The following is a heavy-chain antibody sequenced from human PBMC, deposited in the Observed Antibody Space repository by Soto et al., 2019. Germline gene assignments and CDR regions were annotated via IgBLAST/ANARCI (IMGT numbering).Heavy chain of an antibody. CDR2: INPNSGGT. CDR3: ARDGDSSSPFDI. CDR1: GYTFTGNY. Sequence: VQLVQSGAEVKKPGASGKFSCKASGYTFTGNYMHWVLQAPGQGLEWMGLINPNSGGTNYAQKFQSRITVTRDTSSSPAYMKLSRLRSDETAVYYCARDGDSSSPFDIWGQGTIVTVSS. V-gene: IGHV1-2*02. D-gene: IGHD6-6*01. J-gene: IGHJ3*02.